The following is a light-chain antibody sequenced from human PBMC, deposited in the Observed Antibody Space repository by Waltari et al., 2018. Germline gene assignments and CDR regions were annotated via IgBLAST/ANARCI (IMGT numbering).Light chain of an antibody. CDR1: SSDVGGYNY. CDR3: SSYTSSSTLV. Sequence: QSALTQPASVSGSPGQSITISCTGTSSDVGGYNYVSWYQQHPGKAPKLMIYEVSNRASGVSNRFSGSKSGNTASLTIFGLHAEDEADYYCSSYTSSSTLVFGTWTKVTVL. V-gene: IGLV2-14*01. J-gene: IGLJ1*01. CDR2: EVS.